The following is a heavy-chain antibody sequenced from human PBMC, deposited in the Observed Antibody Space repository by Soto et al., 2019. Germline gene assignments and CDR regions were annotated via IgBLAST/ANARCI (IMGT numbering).Heavy chain of an antibody. Sequence: QVQLVQSGAEVKKPGSSVKVSCKASGGTFSSYAISWVRQAPGQGLEWMGGIIPIFGTANYAQKFQGRVTITAXXSXSKXYMEMSSLRSEDTAVYYCARAPPVQILTGDHHFDYWGQGTLVTVSS. CDR2: IIPIFGTA. CDR3: ARAPPVQILTGDHHFDY. CDR1: GGTFSSYA. V-gene: IGHV1-69*12. D-gene: IGHD7-27*01. J-gene: IGHJ4*02.